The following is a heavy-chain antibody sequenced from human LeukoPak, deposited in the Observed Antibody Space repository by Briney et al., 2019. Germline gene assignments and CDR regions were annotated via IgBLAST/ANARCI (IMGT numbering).Heavy chain of an antibody. J-gene: IGHJ6*03. D-gene: IGHD6-6*01. CDR2: IYYSGST. CDR1: GGSLSNYY. V-gene: IGHV4-59*01. Sequence: SETLSLTCTVSGGSLSNYYWSWIRQPPGKGLEWIGYIYYSGSTKYNPSLKSRVTISVDTSKNQFSLRLSSVTAADTAVYYCARDWGVSARPGCMDVWGKGTTVTVSS. CDR3: ARDWGVSARPGCMDV.